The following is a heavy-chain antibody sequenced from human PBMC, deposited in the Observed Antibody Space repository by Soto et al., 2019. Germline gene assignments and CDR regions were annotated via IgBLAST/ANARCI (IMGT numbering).Heavy chain of an antibody. V-gene: IGHV1-8*01. CDR1: GYTFTSYD. J-gene: IGHJ6*03. Sequence: QVQLVQSGAEVKKPGASVKVSCKASGYTFTSYDINWVRQATGQGLEWMGWMNPNSGNTGYAQKFQGRVTTTRNTSISTADMELSSLRSDDTAVYYCAATTVEDYYYYYMDVWGKGTTVTVSS. CDR3: AATTVEDYYYYYMDV. D-gene: IGHD4-4*01. CDR2: MNPNSGNT.